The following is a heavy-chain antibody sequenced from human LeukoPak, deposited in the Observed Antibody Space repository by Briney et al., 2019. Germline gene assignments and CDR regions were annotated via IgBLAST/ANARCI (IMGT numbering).Heavy chain of an antibody. CDR2: IYTSGST. CDR3: ARARPGGYIYGLFDY. J-gene: IGHJ4*02. D-gene: IGHD5-18*01. Sequence: PSETLSLTCTVSGGSISSSSYYWGWIRQPPGKGLEWIGRIYTSGSTNYNPSLKSRVTMSVDTSRNQFSLKLSSVTAADTAVYYCARARPGGYIYGLFDYWGQGTLVTVSS. CDR1: GGSISSSSYY. V-gene: IGHV4-61*05.